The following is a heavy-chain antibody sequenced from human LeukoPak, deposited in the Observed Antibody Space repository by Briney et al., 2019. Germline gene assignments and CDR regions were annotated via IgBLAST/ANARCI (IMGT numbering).Heavy chain of an antibody. D-gene: IGHD6-19*01. J-gene: IGHJ4*02. CDR1: GYTFTSYV. Sequence: GASVKVSCKASGYTFTSYVISWVRQAPGQGLEWMGWISAYNGNTNYAPKLQGRVTMTTDTSTGTAYMELRSLRSDDTAVYYCARETRYGSGWYIDYWGQGTLVTVSS. V-gene: IGHV1-18*01. CDR3: ARETRYGSGWYIDY. CDR2: ISAYNGNT.